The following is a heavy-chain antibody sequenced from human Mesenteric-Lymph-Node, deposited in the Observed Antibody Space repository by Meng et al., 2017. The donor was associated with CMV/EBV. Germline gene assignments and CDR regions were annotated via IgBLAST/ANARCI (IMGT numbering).Heavy chain of an antibody. CDR1: GFTFSSYS. Sequence: GGSLRLSCAASGFTFSSYSMNWVRQAPGKGLEWVSYISSSSSYIYSADSVKGRFTNTRDNAKNSMYLQMNTLRAEETAVYYCARSLGSGWGQGTLVTVSS. CDR3: ARSLGSG. D-gene: IGHD2-15*01. CDR2: ISSSSSYI. J-gene: IGHJ4*02. V-gene: IGHV3-21*01.